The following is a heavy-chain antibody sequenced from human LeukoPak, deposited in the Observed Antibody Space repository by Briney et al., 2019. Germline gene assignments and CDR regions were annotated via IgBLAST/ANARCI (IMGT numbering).Heavy chain of an antibody. J-gene: IGHJ4*02. CDR1: GFTFDDYA. CDR3: AKVREADGLFDY. V-gene: IGHV3-9*01. D-gene: IGHD1-26*01. CDR2: ISWNSGSI. Sequence: GRSLRLSCAASGFTFDDYAMHWVRQAPGKGLEWVSGISWNSGSIGYADSVKGRFTISRDNAKNSLYLQMNSLRAEDTALYYCAKVREADGLFDYWGQGTLVTVSS.